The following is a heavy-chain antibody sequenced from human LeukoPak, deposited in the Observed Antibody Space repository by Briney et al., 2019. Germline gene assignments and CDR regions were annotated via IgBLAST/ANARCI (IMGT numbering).Heavy chain of an antibody. D-gene: IGHD6-19*01. J-gene: IGHJ5*02. CDR2: IRSKANSYAT. Sequence: PGGSLRLSCAASGFTFSGSAMHWVRQASGKGLEWVGRIRSKANSYATAYAASVKGRFTISRDDSKNTAYLQMNSLKTEDTAVYYCTRQRSSGWYQDPYNWFDPWGQGTLVTVSS. CDR1: GFTFSGSA. V-gene: IGHV3-73*01. CDR3: TRQRSSGWYQDPYNWFDP.